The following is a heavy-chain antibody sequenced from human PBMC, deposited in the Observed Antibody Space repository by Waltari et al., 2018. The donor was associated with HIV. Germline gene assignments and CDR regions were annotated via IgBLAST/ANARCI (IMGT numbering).Heavy chain of an antibody. D-gene: IGHD6-19*01. J-gene: IGHJ4*02. CDR1: GFTFSSYA. CDR2: ISGSGGST. V-gene: IGHV3-23*01. CDR3: AKDLEHSSGFFDY. Sequence: EVQLLESGGGLVQPGGSLRLSCAASGFTFSSYAMSWVRQAPGKGLEWVSAISGSGGSTYYADSVKGRLTISRDNSKNTLYLQMNSLRAEDTAVYYCAKDLEHSSGFFDYWGQGTLVTVSS.